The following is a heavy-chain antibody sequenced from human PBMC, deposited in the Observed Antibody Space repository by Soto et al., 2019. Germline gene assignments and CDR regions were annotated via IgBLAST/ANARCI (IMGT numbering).Heavy chain of an antibody. Sequence: QVQLVQSGAEVKKPGASGKVSCKASGYTFIRYGISWVRQAPGPGLEWMGWINACNGNTNYAQKLQGRVTMTRDTSTSTAYMELRSRRSDATAVYYCARDPVAGTYFDYWGQGTLVTVSS. V-gene: IGHV1-18*01. J-gene: IGHJ4*02. D-gene: IGHD6-19*01. CDR2: INACNGNT. CDR1: GYTFIRYG. CDR3: ARDPVAGTYFDY.